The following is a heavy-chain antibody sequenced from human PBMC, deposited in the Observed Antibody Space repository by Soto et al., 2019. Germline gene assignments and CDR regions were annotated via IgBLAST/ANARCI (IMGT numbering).Heavy chain of an antibody. Sequence: GESLKISCEGSGYNFPNYWIAWVRQMPGKGLEWMGTIYPGDSDTRYSPSFQGQVTISADKSTGTAYLQWSSLKASDTAMYYCARPRLRVYDGFDIWGQGTMVTVSS. V-gene: IGHV5-51*01. CDR3: ARPRLRVYDGFDI. CDR1: GYNFPNYW. CDR2: IYPGDSDT. D-gene: IGHD6-13*01. J-gene: IGHJ3*02.